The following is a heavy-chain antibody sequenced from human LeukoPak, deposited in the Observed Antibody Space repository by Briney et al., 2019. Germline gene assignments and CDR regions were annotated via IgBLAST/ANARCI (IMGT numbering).Heavy chain of an antibody. J-gene: IGHJ4*02. CDR1: RFTFSNFV. CDR2: VSNNGDST. Sequence: GGSLRLSRADSRFTFSNFVIHWVRPAPRKGLEYVSAVSNNGDSTYYADSVKGRFTISRDNSKNTLYLQMSSLRADDTAVYYCVRLEWGQGTLVTVSS. V-gene: IGHV3-64D*09. CDR3: VRLE. D-gene: IGHD3-16*01.